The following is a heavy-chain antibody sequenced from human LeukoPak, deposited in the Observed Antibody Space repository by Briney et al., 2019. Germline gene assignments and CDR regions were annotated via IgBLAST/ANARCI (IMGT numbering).Heavy chain of an antibody. D-gene: IGHD3-10*01. CDR2: INDNGVNT. J-gene: IGHJ4*02. CDR1: GFAFSSYA. V-gene: IGHV3-23*01. Sequence: GGSLRLSCAASGFAFSSYATSWVRQAPGKGLEWVSTINDNGVNTYYAHSVKGRFTISRDNSKNTLYLQLNSLRAEDTAFYYCAKGPSALGASGSYNYFDYWGQGTLVTVSS. CDR3: AKGPSALGASGSYNYFDY.